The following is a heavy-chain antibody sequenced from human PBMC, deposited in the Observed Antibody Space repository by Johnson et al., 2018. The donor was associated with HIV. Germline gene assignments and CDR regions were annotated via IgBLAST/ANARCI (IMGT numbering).Heavy chain of an antibody. J-gene: IGHJ3*02. CDR3: ARGINTVTTSGDAFDI. Sequence: VQLVESGGGVVQPGGSLRLSCAASGISVSGYYMSWVRQAPGKGLEWVSAIGTAGDTYYPGSVKGLFTISRENAKNSLYLQMNSLRAEDTAVYYCARGINTVTTSGDAFDIWGQGTMVTVSS. D-gene: IGHD4-11*01. CDR2: IGTAGDT. V-gene: IGHV3-13*01. CDR1: GISVSGYY.